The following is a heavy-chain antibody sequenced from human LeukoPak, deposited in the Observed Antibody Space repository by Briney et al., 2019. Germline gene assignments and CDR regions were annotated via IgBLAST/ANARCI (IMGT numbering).Heavy chain of an antibody. CDR2: ISYDGSNK. J-gene: IGHJ4*02. V-gene: IGHV3-30-3*01. CDR1: GFTFSSYA. Sequence: GSLRLSCAASGFTFSSYAMHWVRQAPGKGLEWVAVISYDGSNKYYADSVKGRFTISRDNSKNTLYLQMNSLRAEDTAVYYCARESYYYDSSGYYETWGQGTLVTVSS. CDR3: ARESYYYDSSGYYET. D-gene: IGHD3-22*01.